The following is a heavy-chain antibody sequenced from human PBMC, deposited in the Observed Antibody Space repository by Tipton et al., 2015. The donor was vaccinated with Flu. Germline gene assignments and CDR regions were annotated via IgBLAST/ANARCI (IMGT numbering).Heavy chain of an antibody. J-gene: IGHJ4*02. D-gene: IGHD2/OR15-2a*01. CDR3: ARERGLTSI. CDR1: GGSISSSY. V-gene: IGHV4-4*07. Sequence: TLSLTCTVSGGSISSSYWSWIRQPAGKGLEWIGRISTSGSTNYNASLESRVTLSRDTSKSQFSLKLTSVTAADTAVYYCARERGLTSIWGQGTLVTVSS. CDR2: ISTSGST.